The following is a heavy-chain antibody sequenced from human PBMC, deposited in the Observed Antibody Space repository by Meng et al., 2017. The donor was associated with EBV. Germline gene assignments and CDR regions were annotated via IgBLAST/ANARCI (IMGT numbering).Heavy chain of an antibody. J-gene: IGHJ4*02. CDR1: GFTFSGSA. D-gene: IGHD1-26*01. CDR2: IRSKANSYAT. Sequence: EVALVGSGGGLVQPGGTLKLSVAASGFTFSGSAMHWVRQASGKGLEWVGRIRSKANSYATAYAASVKGRFTISRDDSKNTAYLQMNSLKTEDTAVYYCTRLDGSYIYYWGQGTLVTVSS. CDR3: TRLDGSYIYY. V-gene: IGHV3-73*01.